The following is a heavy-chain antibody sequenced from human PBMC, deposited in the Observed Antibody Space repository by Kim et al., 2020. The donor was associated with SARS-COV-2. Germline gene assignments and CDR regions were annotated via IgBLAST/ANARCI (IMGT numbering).Heavy chain of an antibody. Sequence: GGSLRLSCAASGFTFSSYSMNWVRQAPGKGLEWVSSISSSSSYIYYADSVKGRFTISRDNAKNSLYLQMNSLRAEDTAVYYCARDITQAVRGVIITQYYYYGMDVWGQGTTVTVSS. J-gene: IGHJ6*02. CDR3: ARDITQAVRGVIITQYYYYGMDV. CDR2: ISSSSSYI. CDR1: GFTFSSYS. V-gene: IGHV3-21*01. D-gene: IGHD3-10*01.